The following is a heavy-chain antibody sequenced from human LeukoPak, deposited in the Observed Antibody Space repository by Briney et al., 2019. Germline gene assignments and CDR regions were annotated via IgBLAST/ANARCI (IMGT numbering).Heavy chain of an antibody. V-gene: IGHV3-23*01. J-gene: IGHJ4*02. D-gene: IGHD6-19*01. Sequence: SGGSLRLSCAASGFNFNNYAMTWVRQAPGKGLEWVSGISGGSGNRDYGDSVKGRFTISRDNSKNTLYLQMNSLRAEDTAVYYCAKEMNYSSGWYRPFDYWGQGTLVTVSS. CDR1: GFNFNNYA. CDR2: ISGGSGNR. CDR3: AKEMNYSSGWYRPFDY.